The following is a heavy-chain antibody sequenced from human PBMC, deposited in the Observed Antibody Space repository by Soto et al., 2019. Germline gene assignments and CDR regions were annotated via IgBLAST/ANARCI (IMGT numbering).Heavy chain of an antibody. V-gene: IGHV3-23*01. D-gene: IGHD6-19*01. Sequence: LRLSCAASGFTFSSYAMSWVRQAPGKGLEWVSAISGSGGSTYYADSVKGRFTISRDNSKNTLYLQMNSLRAEDTAVYYCATHIAVAGLTHGFGYWGQGTLVTVSS. J-gene: IGHJ4*02. CDR1: GFTFSSYA. CDR3: ATHIAVAGLTHGFGY. CDR2: ISGSGGST.